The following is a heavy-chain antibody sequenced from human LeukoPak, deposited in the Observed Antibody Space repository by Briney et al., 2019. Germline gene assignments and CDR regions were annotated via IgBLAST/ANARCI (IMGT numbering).Heavy chain of an antibody. Sequence: GGSLRLSCAASGFTFSNYNMNWVRQAPGKAMEWVSSITSSGTYIFYADSVKGRFTISRDNAKNSLYLQMNSLRAEDTAIYYCARDPYNGNYGDSYYYYMDVWGKGTTVTISS. J-gene: IGHJ6*03. D-gene: IGHD1-26*01. CDR1: GFTFSNYN. CDR3: ARDPYNGNYGDSYYYYMDV. CDR2: ITSSGTYI. V-gene: IGHV3-21*01.